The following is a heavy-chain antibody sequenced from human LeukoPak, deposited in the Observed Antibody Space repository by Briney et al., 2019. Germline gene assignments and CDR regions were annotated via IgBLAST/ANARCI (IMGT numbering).Heavy chain of an antibody. Sequence: SQTLSLTCAISGDSVSSTSAAWNSIRQSPSRGLEWLVRTDYRSKWYNDSALSVQSRITFNADTSKKQFPLELISVTPDDTAVYYCARGVASRADYWGQGTLVTVSS. V-gene: IGHV6-1*01. CDR3: ARGVASRADY. D-gene: IGHD6-19*01. CDR1: GDSVSSTSAA. CDR2: TDYRSKWYN. J-gene: IGHJ4*02.